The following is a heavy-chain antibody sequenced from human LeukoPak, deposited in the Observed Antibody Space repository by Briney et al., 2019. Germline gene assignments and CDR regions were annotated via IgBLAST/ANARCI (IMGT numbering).Heavy chain of an antibody. J-gene: IGHJ4*02. CDR1: GFTFDDYA. CDR3: AKDMGPYYYDSSGYLY. CDR2: ISWNSGSI. V-gene: IGHV3-9*01. D-gene: IGHD3-22*01. Sequence: GRSLRLSCAASGFTFDDYAMHWVRQAPGKGLEWVSGISWNSGSIGYADSVKGRFTISRDNAKNSLYLQMNSLRAEDTALYYCAKDMGPYYYDSSGYLYWGQGTLVTVSS.